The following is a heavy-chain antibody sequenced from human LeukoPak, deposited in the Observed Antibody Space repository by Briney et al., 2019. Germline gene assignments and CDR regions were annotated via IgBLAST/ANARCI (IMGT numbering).Heavy chain of an antibody. CDR3: AKATDTAMVPGAGDY. Sequence: GGSLRLSCAASGFTFSSYGMHWVRQAPGKGLEWVAVISYDGSNKYYADSVKGRFTISRDNSKNTLYLQMNSLRAEDTAVYYCAKATDTAMVPGAGDYWGQGTLVTVSS. CDR2: ISYDGSNK. D-gene: IGHD5-18*01. CDR1: GFTFSSYG. V-gene: IGHV3-30*18. J-gene: IGHJ4*02.